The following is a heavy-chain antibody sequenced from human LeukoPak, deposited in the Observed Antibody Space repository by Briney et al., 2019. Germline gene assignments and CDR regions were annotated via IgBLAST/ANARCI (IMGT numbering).Heavy chain of an antibody. Sequence: GRAPRLSCAAPGFIFRKYAMHRVRPAPGKGLGGGGVISYDGSNKYYADSVKGRFTISRDNSKNTLFLQMNSLRTEDTAVYYCARDLDSSSWYILWFDPWGQGTLVTVSS. V-gene: IGHV3-30-3*01. CDR1: GFIFRKYA. CDR2: ISYDGSNK. CDR3: ARDLDSSSWYILWFDP. D-gene: IGHD6-13*01. J-gene: IGHJ5*02.